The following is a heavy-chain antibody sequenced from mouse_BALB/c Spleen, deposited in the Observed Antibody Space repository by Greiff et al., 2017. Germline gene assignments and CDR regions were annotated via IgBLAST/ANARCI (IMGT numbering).Heavy chain of an antibody. V-gene: IGHV1S22*01. CDR3: TRRTGTD. J-gene: IGHJ2*01. D-gene: IGHD4-1*01. CDR1: GYTFTSYW. Sequence: LQQPGSELVRPGASVKLSCKASGYTFTSYWMHWVKQRPGQGLEWIGNIYPGSGSTNYDEKFKSKATLTVDTSSSTAYMQLSSLTSEDSAVYYCTRRTGTDWGQGTTLTVSS. CDR2: IYPGSGST.